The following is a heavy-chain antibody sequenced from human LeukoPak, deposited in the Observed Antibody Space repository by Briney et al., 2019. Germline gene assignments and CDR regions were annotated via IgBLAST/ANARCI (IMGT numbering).Heavy chain of an antibody. V-gene: IGHV3-48*01. Sequence: GGSLRLSCAASGFIFSSYSMNWVRQAPGKGLEWISYISSSGGTINYADSVKGRFTISRDNSKNTLYLQMNSLRAEDTAVYYCARDPGYYGSGSYAYYFDYWGQGTLVTVSS. CDR2: ISSSGGTI. J-gene: IGHJ4*02. D-gene: IGHD3-10*01. CDR1: GFIFSSYS. CDR3: ARDPGYYGSGSYAYYFDY.